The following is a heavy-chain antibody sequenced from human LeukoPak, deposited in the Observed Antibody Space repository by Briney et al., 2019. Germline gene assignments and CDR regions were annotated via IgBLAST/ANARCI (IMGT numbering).Heavy chain of an antibody. D-gene: IGHD4-17*01. J-gene: IGHJ4*02. CDR1: GFTFSNYA. Sequence: GGSLRLSCAASGFTFSNYAMTWVRQAPGKGLEWLLHISGSGGSTYYADSVKGRFTISRDNSKNTLYLQMNSLRAEDTAVYYCAKDRSGDYGAGDYDYWGQGTLVTVSS. V-gene: IGHV3-23*01. CDR2: ISGSGGST. CDR3: AKDRSGDYGAGDYDY.